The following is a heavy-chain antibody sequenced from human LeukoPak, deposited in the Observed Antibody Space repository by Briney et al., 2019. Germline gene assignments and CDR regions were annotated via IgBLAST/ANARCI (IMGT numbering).Heavy chain of an antibody. CDR2: ISWNSGSI. CDR3: AKEGRSAGPFDY. D-gene: IGHD2-15*01. V-gene: IGHV3-9*01. CDR1: GFTFDDYA. J-gene: IGHJ4*02. Sequence: GRPLRLSCAASGFTFDDYAMHWVRQAPRKGLEWVSGISWNSGSIGYADSVKGRFTISRDNAKNSLYLQMNSLRAEDTALYYCAKEGRSAGPFDYWGQGTLVTVSS.